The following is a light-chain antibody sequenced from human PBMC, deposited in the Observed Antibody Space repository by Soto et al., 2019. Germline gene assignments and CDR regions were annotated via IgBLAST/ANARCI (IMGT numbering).Light chain of an antibody. Sequence: DIEVTQSPSTLSVYVGDRVTITCRASLSIANHLAWYQHKPGKSPRLLIHAASTVAPGVPARFSGSGSGADFTLTIDRLQSDDSASYYCQQFYRWPVTFGGG. CDR2: AAS. J-gene: IGKJ4*01. CDR3: QQFYRWPVT. V-gene: IGKV3-15*01. CDR1: LSIANH.